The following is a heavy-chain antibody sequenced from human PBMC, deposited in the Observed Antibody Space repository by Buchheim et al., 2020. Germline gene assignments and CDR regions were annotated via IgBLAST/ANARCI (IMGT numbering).Heavy chain of an antibody. V-gene: IGHV3-23*01. CDR2: ISASGRTT. D-gene: IGHD3-10*01. Sequence: EVQLLESGGGLIQPGGSQRLSCVTSGFRFSTYAMSWVRQAPGKGLQWVSGISASGRTTYYADSVKGRFTISRDKANNTLYLEMSSLRADDTAMYYCAKHYFDSGTYYSHFDYWGQGTL. J-gene: IGHJ4*02. CDR3: AKHYFDSGTYYSHFDY. CDR1: GFRFSTYA.